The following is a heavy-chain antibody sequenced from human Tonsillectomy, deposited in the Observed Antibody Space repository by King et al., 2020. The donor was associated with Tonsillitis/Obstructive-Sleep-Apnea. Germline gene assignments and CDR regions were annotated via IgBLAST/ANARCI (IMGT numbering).Heavy chain of an antibody. CDR3: TTGGITIFGVGYHYGMDV. CDR1: GFTFSNAW. V-gene: IGHV3-15*07. CDR2: IKSKTDGGTT. J-gene: IGHJ6*02. Sequence: VQLVESGGGLVKPGGSLRLSCAASGFTFSNAWMNWVRQAPGKGLEWVGRIKSKTDGGTTDYAAPVKGRFTISRDDSKNTLYLQMNSLKTEDTAVYYCTTGGITIFGVGYHYGMDVWGQGTTVTVSS. D-gene: IGHD3-3*01.